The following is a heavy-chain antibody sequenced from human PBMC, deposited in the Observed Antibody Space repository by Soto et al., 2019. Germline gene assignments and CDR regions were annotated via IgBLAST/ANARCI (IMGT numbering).Heavy chain of an antibody. CDR2: IYYSGST. CDR1: GGSISSYY. CDR3: ARDTTFGWFDP. V-gene: IGHV4-59*01. Sequence: SETLSLTCTVSGGSISSYYWSWIRQPPGKGLEWIGYIYYSGSTNYNPSLKSRVTISVDTSKNQFSLRLSSVTAADTAVYYCARDTTFGWFDPWGQGTLVTVSS. D-gene: IGHD3-10*02. J-gene: IGHJ5*02.